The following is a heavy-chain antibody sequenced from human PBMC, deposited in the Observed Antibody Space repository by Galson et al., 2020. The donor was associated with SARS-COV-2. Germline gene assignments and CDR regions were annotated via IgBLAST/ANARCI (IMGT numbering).Heavy chain of an antibody. CDR3: ARSLGGVTTLTGWFDP. Sequence: GESLKISCKGSGYSFTSYWIGWVRQMPGKGLEWMGIIYPGDSDTRYSPSFQGQVTISADKSISTAYLQWSSLKASDTAMYYCARSLGGVTTLTGWFDPWGQGTLVTVSS. V-gene: IGHV5-51*01. CDR2: IYPGDSDT. J-gene: IGHJ5*02. D-gene: IGHD4-17*01. CDR1: GYSFTSYW.